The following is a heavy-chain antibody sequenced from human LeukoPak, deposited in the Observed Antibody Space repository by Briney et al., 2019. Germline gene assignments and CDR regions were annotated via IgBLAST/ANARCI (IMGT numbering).Heavy chain of an antibody. CDR1: DDTGYY. V-gene: IGHV1-2*02. Sequence: ASVKVSCKASDDTGYYMSWVRQAPAQGLEGMGWINPNNGDAIYAQKSQGRVTMTRYTSIRTAYMDLSRLRSNDPAVYYCACGSNWGNYWGQGTLVTVSS. J-gene: IGHJ4*03. CDR3: ACGSNWGNY. D-gene: IGHD7-27*01. CDR2: INPNNGDA.